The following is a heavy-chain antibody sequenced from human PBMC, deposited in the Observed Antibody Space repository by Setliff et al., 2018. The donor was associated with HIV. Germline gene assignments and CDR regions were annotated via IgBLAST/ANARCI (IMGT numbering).Heavy chain of an antibody. J-gene: IGHJ3*02. CDR3: ARLWGLKEDTFDI. V-gene: IGHV3-48*03. Sequence: GGSLRLSCTASGFTFINYEMNWVRQAPGKGLEWVAYISYSGSAIHYADSVKGRFTISRDNAKNSLYLQMNSLRAEDTAIYYCARLWGLKEDTFDIWGQGTMVTVSS. CDR2: ISYSGSAI. CDR1: GFTFINYE. D-gene: IGHD3-16*01.